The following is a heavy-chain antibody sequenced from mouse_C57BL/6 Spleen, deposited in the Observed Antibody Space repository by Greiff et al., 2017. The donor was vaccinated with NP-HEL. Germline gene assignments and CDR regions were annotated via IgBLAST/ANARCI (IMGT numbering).Heavy chain of an antibody. V-gene: IGHV1-26*01. CDR1: GYTFTDYY. CDR2: INPNNGGT. D-gene: IGHD1-1*01. J-gene: IGHJ1*03. Sequence: VQLQQSGPELVKPGASVKISCKASGYTFTDYYMNWVKQSHGKSLEWIGDINPNNGGTSYNQKFKGKATLTVDKSSSTAYMELRSLTSEDSAVYYCAREGPYYGGHHWYFDVWGTGTTVTVSS. CDR3: AREGPYYGGHHWYFDV.